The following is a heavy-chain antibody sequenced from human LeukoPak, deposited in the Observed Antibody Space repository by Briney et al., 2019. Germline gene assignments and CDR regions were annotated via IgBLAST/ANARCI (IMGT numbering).Heavy chain of an antibody. CDR2: VHPDSGNT. Sequence: ASVKVSCKTSGYPFSTWEINWVRQAAGQGLEWLGWVHPDSGNTDYAQKFRGRVTMSRDTSTSTAYMELSGLRLDDTAVYFCARGPRNDPWGQGTLVTVSS. D-gene: IGHD1-14*01. CDR3: ARGPRNDP. CDR1: GYPFSTWE. J-gene: IGHJ5*02. V-gene: IGHV1-8*01.